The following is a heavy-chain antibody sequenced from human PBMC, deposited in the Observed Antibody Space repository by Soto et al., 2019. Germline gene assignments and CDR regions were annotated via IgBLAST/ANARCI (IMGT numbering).Heavy chain of an antibody. J-gene: IGHJ4*02. V-gene: IGHV3-30*18. CDR3: AKGQLRGYTAIFDY. CDR2: ISYDGSNK. D-gene: IGHD5-18*01. CDR1: GFTFSSYG. Sequence: GGSLGLSCAASGFTFSSYGMHWVRQAPGKGLEWVAVISYDGSNKYYADSVKGRFTISRDNSKNTLYLQMNSLRAEDTAVYYCAKGQLRGYTAIFDYWGQGTLVTVSS.